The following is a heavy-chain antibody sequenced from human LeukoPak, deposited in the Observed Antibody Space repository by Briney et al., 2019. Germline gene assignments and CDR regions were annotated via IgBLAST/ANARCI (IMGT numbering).Heavy chain of an antibody. D-gene: IGHD6-6*01. J-gene: IGHJ5*02. CDR3: AKSPWQLVRPDWFDP. CDR1: GGSFSGYY. Sequence: SETLSLTCAVYGGSFSGYYWSWIRQPPGKGLEWIEEINHSGSTNHNPSLKSRVTISVDTSKNQFSLKLSSVTAADTAVYYCAKSPWQLVRPDWFDPWGQGTLVTVSS. CDR2: INHSGST. V-gene: IGHV4-34*01.